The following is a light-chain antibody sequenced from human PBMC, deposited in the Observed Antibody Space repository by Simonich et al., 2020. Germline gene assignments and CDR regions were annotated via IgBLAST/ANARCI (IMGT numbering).Light chain of an antibody. V-gene: IGLV2-14*01. Sequence: QSALTQPASVSGSPGQPITISCTGTSSDVGGYNYVSWYQQHTGKAPKLMIYDVSKRPSGVSNRFSGSKSGNTASLTISGLQAEDEADYYCSSYTSSSTWVFGGGTKLTVL. CDR3: SSYTSSSTWV. J-gene: IGLJ3*02. CDR2: DVS. CDR1: SSDVGGYNY.